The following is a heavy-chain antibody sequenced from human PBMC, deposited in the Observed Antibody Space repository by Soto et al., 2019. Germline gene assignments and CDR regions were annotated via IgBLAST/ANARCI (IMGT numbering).Heavy chain of an antibody. Sequence: QVQLQQWGAGLLKPSETLSLTCAVSGGSFSDFYWTWIRQLPGKGLEWIGEINHIGYTNYNPSRESRVAISVDTSKNQFSLNLRSVTAADTAVYYCGPRGAVAPRGYWGQGTLVTVSS. CDR2: INHIGYT. D-gene: IGHD2-15*01. V-gene: IGHV4-34*02. CDR1: GGSFSDFY. J-gene: IGHJ4*02. CDR3: GPRGAVAPRGY.